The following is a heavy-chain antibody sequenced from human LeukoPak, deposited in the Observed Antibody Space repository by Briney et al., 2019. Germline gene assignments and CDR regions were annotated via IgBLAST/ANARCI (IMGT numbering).Heavy chain of an antibody. Sequence: SQTLSLTCTVSGGSISSGGYYWSWIPQHPGKGLEWIGYIYYSGSTYYNPSLKSRVTISVDTSKNQFSLKLSSVTAADTAVYYCAKMGPLLGIPAAIGKYYFDYWGQGTLVTVSS. CDR3: AKMGPLLGIPAAIGKYYFDY. V-gene: IGHV4-31*03. D-gene: IGHD2-2*01. J-gene: IGHJ4*02. CDR1: GGSISSGGYY. CDR2: IYYSGST.